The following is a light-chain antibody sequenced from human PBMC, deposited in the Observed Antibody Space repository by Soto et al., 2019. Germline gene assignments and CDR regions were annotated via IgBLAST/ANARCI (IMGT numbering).Light chain of an antibody. CDR1: QSVSSY. V-gene: IGKV3-11*01. Sequence: EIVLTQSPATLSLSPGERATLSCRASQSVSSYLAWYQQKPGQAPRLLIYDASNRATGIPARFSGSGSGTAFTLTISSLAPEDFAVYYCQQRSNWQGYTFGQGTKLEIK. CDR2: DAS. J-gene: IGKJ2*01. CDR3: QQRSNWQGYT.